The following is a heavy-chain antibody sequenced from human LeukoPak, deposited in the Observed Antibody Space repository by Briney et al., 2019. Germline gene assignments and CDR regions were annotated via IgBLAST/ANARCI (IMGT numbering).Heavy chain of an antibody. D-gene: IGHD3-3*01. V-gene: IGHV3-33*06. CDR2: IWYDGSNK. Sequence: GGSLRLSCAASGFTFSSYGMHWVRQAPGKGLEWVAVIWYDGSNKYYADSVKGRFTISRDNSKNTLYLQMNSLRAEDTAVYYCAKGASAPPYYDFWSGYYDWFDPWGQGTLVTVSS. J-gene: IGHJ5*02. CDR3: AKGASAPPYYDFWSGYYDWFDP. CDR1: GFTFSSYG.